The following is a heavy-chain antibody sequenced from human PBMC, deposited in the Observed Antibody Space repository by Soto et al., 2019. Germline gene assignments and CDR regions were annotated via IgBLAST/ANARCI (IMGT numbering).Heavy chain of an antibody. Sequence: QVQLVQSGAEVKKPGSSVQVSCQASGGTFISYSTSWVRQAPGQGLEWLWGIIPMLGKANYAQEYLGRVTFTADDSTSRVHIELRGLRSENKALYYCARVITNSRYESAFEYRCQGTQVTVSP. CDR3: ARVITNSRYESAFEY. V-gene: IGHV1-69*11. J-gene: IGHJ4*02. CDR1: GGTFISYS. CDR2: IIPMLGKA. D-gene: IGHD1-20*01.